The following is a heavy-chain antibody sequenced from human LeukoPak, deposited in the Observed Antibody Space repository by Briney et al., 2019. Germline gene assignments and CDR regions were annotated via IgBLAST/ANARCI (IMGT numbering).Heavy chain of an antibody. D-gene: IGHD1-7*01. Sequence: PGGSLRLSCAASGLTFSSYAMHWVRQAPGKGLEWVAVIAYDGSNTYYADSVKGRFTISRDNSKNTLYLQMNSLRAEDTAVYYCARGKFLENWNYGKSDYWGQGTLVTVSS. V-gene: IGHV3-30*04. J-gene: IGHJ4*02. CDR3: ARGKFLENWNYGKSDY. CDR2: IAYDGSNT. CDR1: GLTFSSYA.